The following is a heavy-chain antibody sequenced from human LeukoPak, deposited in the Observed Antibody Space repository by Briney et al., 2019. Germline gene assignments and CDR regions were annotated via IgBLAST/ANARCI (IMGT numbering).Heavy chain of an antibody. CDR3: ARDIPGQWLSTSDFDY. CDR2: IIPILGIA. V-gene: IGHV1-69*04. CDR1: GGTFNNYA. Sequence: ASVKVSCKASGGTFNNYAINWVRQAPGQGLEWMGRIIPILGIANYAQKFQGRVTITADKSTSTAYMEVSSLRSEDTAVYYCARDIPGQWLSTSDFDYWGQGTLVTVSS. D-gene: IGHD6-19*01. J-gene: IGHJ4*02.